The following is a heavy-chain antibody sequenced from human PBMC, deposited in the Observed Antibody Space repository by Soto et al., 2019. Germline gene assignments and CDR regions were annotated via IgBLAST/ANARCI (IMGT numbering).Heavy chain of an antibody. J-gene: IGHJ3*02. V-gene: IGHV4-39*01. Sequence: QLQLQESGPGLVKPSETLSLTCTVSGGSISSSSYYWGWIRQPPGKGLEWIGSIYYSGSTYYNPSLKSRVTISVDTSKNQFSLKLSSVTAADTAVYYCASRAWGGAFDIWGQGTMVTVSS. CDR1: GGSISSSSYY. D-gene: IGHD3-16*01. CDR2: IYYSGST. CDR3: ASRAWGGAFDI.